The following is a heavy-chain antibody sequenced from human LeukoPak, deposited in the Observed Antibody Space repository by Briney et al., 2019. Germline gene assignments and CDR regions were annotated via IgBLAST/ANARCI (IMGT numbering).Heavy chain of an antibody. CDR2: IYYSGST. D-gene: IGHD3-10*01. Sequence: SETLSLTCTVSGGSISSYYWSWIRQPPGKGLEWIGYIYYSGSTNYNPSLKSRVTISVDTSKNQFSLKLSSVTAADTAVYYCARDLGFGELFVWGQGTLVTVSS. CDR3: ARDLGFGELFV. V-gene: IGHV4-59*01. J-gene: IGHJ4*02. CDR1: GGSISSYY.